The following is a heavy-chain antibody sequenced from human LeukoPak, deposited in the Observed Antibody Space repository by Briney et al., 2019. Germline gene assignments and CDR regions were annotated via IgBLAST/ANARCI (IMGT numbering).Heavy chain of an antibody. CDR3: VRGGGGINYADY. Sequence: SETLSLTCTVSGYSISSGYYWGWIRQPPGKGLEWIGSIYHSGSTYYNPSLKSRVTMSVDTSKNQFSLKLSSVTAADTAVYYCVRGGGGINYADYWGQGTLVTVSS. CDR1: GYSISSGYY. J-gene: IGHJ4*02. CDR2: IYHSGST. V-gene: IGHV4-38-2*02. D-gene: IGHD3-16*01.